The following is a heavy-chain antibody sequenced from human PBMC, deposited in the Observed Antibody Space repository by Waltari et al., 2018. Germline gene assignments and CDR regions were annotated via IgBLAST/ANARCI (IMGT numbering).Heavy chain of an antibody. CDR3: ARDDVVYCSGGSCSLLDY. Sequence: QVQLVQSGAEVKKPGSSVKVSCKASGGTFSSYAISWVRQAPGQGLEWMGRIIPIFGTANYAQKFQGRVTITADKSTSTAYMELSSLRSEDTAVYYCARDDVVYCSGGSCSLLDYWGQGTLVTVSS. J-gene: IGHJ4*02. CDR2: IIPIFGTA. D-gene: IGHD2-15*01. CDR1: GGTFSSYA. V-gene: IGHV1-69*08.